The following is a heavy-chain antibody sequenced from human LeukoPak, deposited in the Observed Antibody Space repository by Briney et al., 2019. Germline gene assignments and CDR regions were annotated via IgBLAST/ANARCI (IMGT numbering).Heavy chain of an antibody. J-gene: IGHJ4*02. CDR3: ARGGTMVRGGIYYFDY. CDR1: GSTFTTYW. CDR2: IYAGDSDT. V-gene: IGHV5-51*01. Sequence: GASLLISCKGSGSTFTTYWIGWVRPLPGKGLEWMGIIYAGDSDTRYSPSFQGQVTFSADKSISTAYLQWSSLKASDTAMYYCARGGTMVRGGIYYFDYWGQGTLVTVSS. D-gene: IGHD3-10*01.